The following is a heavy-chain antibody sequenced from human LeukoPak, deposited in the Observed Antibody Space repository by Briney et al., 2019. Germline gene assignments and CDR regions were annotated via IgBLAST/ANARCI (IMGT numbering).Heavy chain of an antibody. Sequence: SQTLSLTCTVSGGSISSGSYYWSWIRQPAGKGLEWIGRIYTSGSTNYNPSLKSRVTISADASKNQFSLKLRSVTAADTAVYYCARPAEYASGKPDFGYWGQGTLVTVSS. D-gene: IGHD3-10*01. CDR2: IYTSGST. CDR3: ARPAEYASGKPDFGY. CDR1: GGSISSGSYY. J-gene: IGHJ4*02. V-gene: IGHV4-61*02.